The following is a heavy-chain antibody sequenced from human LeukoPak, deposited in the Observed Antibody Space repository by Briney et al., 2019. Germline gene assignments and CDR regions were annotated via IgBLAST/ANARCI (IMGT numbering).Heavy chain of an antibody. J-gene: IGHJ6*02. D-gene: IGHD1-14*01. CDR1: GFTFSSYG. CDR3: ARDSPTGARGYYYYGMDV. V-gene: IGHV3-33*01. Sequence: GGSLRLSCAASGFTFSSYGMHWVRQAPGKGLEWVAVIWYDGSNKYYADSVKGRLTISRDNSKNTLYLQMNSLRAEDTAVYYCARDSPTGARGYYYYGMDVWGQGTTVTVSS. CDR2: IWYDGSNK.